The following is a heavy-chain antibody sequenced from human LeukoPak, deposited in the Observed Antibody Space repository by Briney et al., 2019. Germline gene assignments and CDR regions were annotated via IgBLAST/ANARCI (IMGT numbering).Heavy chain of an antibody. Sequence: ASVKVSCKASGYTFTGYYMHWVRQAPGQGLEWMGWINPNSGGTNYAQKFQGRVTMTRDTSISTSYMELSRLRSDDTAVYYCARDLSNKVRPPDYWGQGTLVTVSS. CDR2: INPNSGGT. D-gene: IGHD5/OR15-5a*01. J-gene: IGHJ4*02. V-gene: IGHV1-2*02. CDR3: ARDLSNKVRPPDY. CDR1: GYTFTGYY.